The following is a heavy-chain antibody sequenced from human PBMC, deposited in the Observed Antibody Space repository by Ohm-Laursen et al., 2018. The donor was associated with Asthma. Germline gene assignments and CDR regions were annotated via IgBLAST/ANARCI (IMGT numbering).Heavy chain of an antibody. J-gene: IGHJ4*02. V-gene: IGHV3-30*03. D-gene: IGHD6-13*01. CDR1: GFTFSSYG. CDR3: ARHSGFDY. Sequence: SLRLSCAASGFTFSSYGMHWVRQAPGKGLEWVAVISYDGSNKYYADSVKGRFTISRDNSKNTLYLQMNSLRAEDTAVYYCARHSGFDYWGQGTLVTVSS. CDR2: ISYDGSNK.